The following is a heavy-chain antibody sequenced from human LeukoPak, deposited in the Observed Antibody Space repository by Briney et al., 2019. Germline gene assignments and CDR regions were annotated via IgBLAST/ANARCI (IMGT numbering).Heavy chain of an antibody. J-gene: IGHJ4*02. CDR1: GYSFTSYW. V-gene: IGHV5-10-1*01. CDR3: ARLAGGDLDY. CDR2: IDPSDSYT. Sequence: GESLKISCKGSGYSFTSYWISWGRQMRGKGLEWMGRIDPSDSYTNYSPSFQGHVTISADKSISTAYLQWSSLKASDTAMYYCARLAGGDLDYWGQGTLVTVSS. D-gene: IGHD4-17*01.